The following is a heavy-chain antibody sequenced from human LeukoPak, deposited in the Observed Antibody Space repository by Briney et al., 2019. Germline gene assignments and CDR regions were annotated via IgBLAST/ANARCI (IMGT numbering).Heavy chain of an antibody. CDR1: GFTFSSYG. CDR2: ISNDGSNK. CDR3: AKDPLDYGDYDRDYYGY. V-gene: IGHV3-30*18. Sequence: PGGSLRLSCAASGFTFSSYGMHWVRQAPGKGLEWVAVISNDGSNKYYADSVKGRFTISRDNSKNTLYLQMNSLRAEDTAVYYCAKDPLDYGDYDRDYYGYWGQGTLVP. J-gene: IGHJ4*02. D-gene: IGHD4-17*01.